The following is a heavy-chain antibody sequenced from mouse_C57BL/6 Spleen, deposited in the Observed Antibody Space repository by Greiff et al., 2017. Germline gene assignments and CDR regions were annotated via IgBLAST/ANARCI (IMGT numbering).Heavy chain of an antibody. CDR2: IYPGSGNT. J-gene: IGHJ3*01. CDR3: ARGSREFAY. V-gene: IGHV1-76*01. D-gene: IGHD1-1*01. Sequence: VQLQQSGAELVRPGASVKLSCKASGYTFTDYYINWVKQRPGQGLEWIARIYPGSGNTYYNEKFKGKATLTAEKSSSTAYMQLSSLTSEDSAVYFCARGSREFAYWGQGTLVTVSA. CDR1: GYTFTDYY.